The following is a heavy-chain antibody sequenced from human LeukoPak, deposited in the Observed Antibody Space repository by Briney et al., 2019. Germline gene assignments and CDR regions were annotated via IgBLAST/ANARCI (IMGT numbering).Heavy chain of an antibody. Sequence: RGGSLQISCKPSESRFPNYCIGWVRQMPGKGLEWMGIIYPGDSDTRYSPSFQDQGTISADKSISTAYLQWSSLKASDPAMYYCARPDRYSSGWYRYWGQGTLVTVSS. J-gene: IGHJ4*02. D-gene: IGHD6-19*01. V-gene: IGHV5-51*01. CDR2: IYPGDSDT. CDR1: ESRFPNYC. CDR3: ARPDRYSSGWYRY.